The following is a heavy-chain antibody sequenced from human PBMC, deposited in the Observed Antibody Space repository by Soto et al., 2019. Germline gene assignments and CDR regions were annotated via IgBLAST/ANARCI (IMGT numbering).Heavy chain of an antibody. CDR2: IYSGGSA. Sequence: EVQLVESGGGLVQPGGSLRLSCAASGFTVSSNYMSXXXXXXXXXXGWVSVIYSGGSAYYADSVKGRFTISRDNSKNTXXXXXXXXXXXXXXXXXXXXXGXXXXXXYFDYWGQGTLVTVSS. CDR3: XXXGXXXXXXYFDY. V-gene: IGHV3-66*01. CDR1: GFTVSSNY. J-gene: IGHJ4*02.